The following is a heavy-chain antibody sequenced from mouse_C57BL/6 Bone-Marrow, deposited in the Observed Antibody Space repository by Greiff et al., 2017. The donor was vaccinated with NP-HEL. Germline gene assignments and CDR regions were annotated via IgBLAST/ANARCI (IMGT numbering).Heavy chain of an antibody. CDR1: GFTFSDYY. CDR2: ISNGGGST. V-gene: IGHV5-12*01. D-gene: IGHD1-1*01. CDR3: ARHSFYYYGSSYLYAMDY. Sequence: DVKVVESGGGLVQPGGSLKLSCAASGFTFSDYYMYWVRQTPEKRLEWVAYISNGGGSTYYPDTVKGRFPLSRDNAKNTLYLQMSRLKSEDTAMYYCARHSFYYYGSSYLYAMDYWGQGTAVTVSS. J-gene: IGHJ4*01.